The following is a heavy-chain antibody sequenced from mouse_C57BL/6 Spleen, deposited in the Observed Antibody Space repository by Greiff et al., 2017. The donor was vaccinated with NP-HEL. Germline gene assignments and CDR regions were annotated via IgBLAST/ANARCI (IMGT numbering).Heavy chain of an antibody. CDR3: ARVTQSPFDY. D-gene: IGHD1-1*01. CDR1: GFTFSDYY. J-gene: IGHJ2*01. V-gene: IGHV5-16*01. CDR2: INYDGSST. Sequence: EVMLVESEGGLVQPGSSMKLSCTASGFTFSDYYMAWVRQVPEKGLEWVANINYDGSSTYYLDSLKSRFIISRDNAKNILYLQMSSLKSEDTATYYCARVTQSPFDYWGQGTTLTVSS.